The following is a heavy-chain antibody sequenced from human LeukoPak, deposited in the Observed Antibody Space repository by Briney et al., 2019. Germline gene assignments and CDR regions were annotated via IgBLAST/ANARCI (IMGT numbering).Heavy chain of an antibody. CDR3: ARDRRSYGMDV. Sequence: SETLSLTCTVSGGSISSYYWSWLRQPPGKGLEGLGYIYYSGSTNYNPSLKSRVTISVDTSKDQFSLKLSSVTAADTAVYYCARDRRSYGMDVWGQGTTVTVSS. J-gene: IGHJ6*02. CDR2: IYYSGST. CDR1: GGSISSYY. V-gene: IGHV4-59*01.